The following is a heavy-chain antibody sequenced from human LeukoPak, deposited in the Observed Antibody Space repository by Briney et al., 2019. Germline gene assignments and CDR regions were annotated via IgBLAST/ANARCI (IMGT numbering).Heavy chain of an antibody. CDR3: ARDQIGDFDY. CDR1: GYTFTGYY. Sequence: ASVKVSCKASGYTFTGYYMHWVRQAPGQGLEWMGWINPNSGGTNYAQKFQGRVTMTRDTSTSTVYMELSSLRSEDTAVYYCARDQIGDFDYWGQGTLVTVSS. CDR2: INPNSGGT. V-gene: IGHV1-2*02. J-gene: IGHJ4*02.